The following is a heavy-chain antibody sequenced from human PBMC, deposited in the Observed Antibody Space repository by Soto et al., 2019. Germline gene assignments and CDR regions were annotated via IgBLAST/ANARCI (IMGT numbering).Heavy chain of an antibody. CDR1: GFTFSSYA. J-gene: IGHJ6*02. Sequence: GGSLRLSCAASGFTFSSYAMSWVRQAPGKGLEWVSAISGSGGSTYYADSVKGRFTISRDNSKNTLYLQMNSLRAEDTAVYYCAKAYSNLPYYYYGMDVWGQGTTVTVSS. V-gene: IGHV3-23*01. CDR2: ISGSGGST. CDR3: AKAYSNLPYYYYGMDV. D-gene: IGHD4-4*01.